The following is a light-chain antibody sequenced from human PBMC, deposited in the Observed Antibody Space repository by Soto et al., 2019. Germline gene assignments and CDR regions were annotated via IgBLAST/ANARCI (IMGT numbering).Light chain of an antibody. CDR1: QTIRTF. CDR2: SAS. CDR3: QQSYNAPRT. V-gene: IGKV1-39*01. Sequence: DIQLTQSPDSPSASVGDRVTITCRASQTIRTFLNWYQQKSGKAPKVLIYSASTLQSGVPSRFSGSGSGTDFTLTINSLQPEYFATYYCQQSYNAPRTFGGGTKVEIK. J-gene: IGKJ4*01.